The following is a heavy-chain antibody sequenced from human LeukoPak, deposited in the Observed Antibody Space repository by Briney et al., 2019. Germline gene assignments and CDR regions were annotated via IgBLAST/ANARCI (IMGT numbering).Heavy chain of an antibody. CDR1: GYTFTGYN. CDR2: INPNSGGT. J-gene: IGHJ4*02. Sequence: ASVKVSCKASGYTFTGYNMHWVRQAPGQGLEWMGWINPNSGGTNYAQKFQGRVTMTRDTSISTAYMELSRLRSDDTAVYYCARGGSSGEWFSHLDYWGQGTLVTVSS. V-gene: IGHV1-2*02. CDR3: ARGGSSGEWFSHLDY. D-gene: IGHD3-3*01.